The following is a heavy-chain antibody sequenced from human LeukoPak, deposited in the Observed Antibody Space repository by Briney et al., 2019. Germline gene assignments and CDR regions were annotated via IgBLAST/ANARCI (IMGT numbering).Heavy chain of an antibody. J-gene: IGHJ4*02. Sequence: GGSLRLSCAASGFTVSSNYMSWVRQAPGKGLEWVSVIYSGGSTYYADSVKGRLTISRDNSKNTLYLRMNSLRAEDTAVYYCAREGYYDSSGPFDYWGQGTLVTVSS. V-gene: IGHV3-53*01. CDR1: GFTVSSNY. CDR2: IYSGGST. D-gene: IGHD3-22*01. CDR3: AREGYYDSSGPFDY.